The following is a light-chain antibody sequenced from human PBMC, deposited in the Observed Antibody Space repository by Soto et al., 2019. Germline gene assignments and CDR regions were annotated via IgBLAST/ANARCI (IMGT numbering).Light chain of an antibody. CDR3: CSYTSYSTVI. J-gene: IGLJ2*01. V-gene: IGLV2-14*01. CDR1: SNDIGGYDY. Sequence: QSALTQPASVSGSPGQSITISCAGTSNDIGGYDYVSWYQQYPGKAPKLLIFEVTNRPSGVSDRFSGSKSGNTASLTISGLQADGEADYYCCSYTSYSTVIFGGGTKLTVL. CDR2: EVT.